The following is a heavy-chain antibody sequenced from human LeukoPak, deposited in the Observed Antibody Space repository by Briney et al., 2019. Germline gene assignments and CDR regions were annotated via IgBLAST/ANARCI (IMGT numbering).Heavy chain of an antibody. CDR1: GFTFSSYE. CDR3: ASSPTIFGVVNYMDV. D-gene: IGHD3-3*01. Sequence: GGPLRLSCAASGFTFSSYEMNWVRQAPGKGLEWVANIKPDGGEKYYADSVKGRFTISRDNAKNSMYLQMNSLRAEDTAVYYCASSPTIFGVVNYMDVWGKGTTVTISS. J-gene: IGHJ6*03. V-gene: IGHV3-7*01. CDR2: IKPDGGEK.